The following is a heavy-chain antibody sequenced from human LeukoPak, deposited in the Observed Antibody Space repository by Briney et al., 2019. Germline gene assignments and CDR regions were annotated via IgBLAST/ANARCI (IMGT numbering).Heavy chain of an antibody. V-gene: IGHV3-21*01. CDR2: ISSSSSYI. J-gene: IGHJ5*02. D-gene: IGHD6-19*01. CDR1: GFTFSSYS. Sequence: GGSLRLSCAASGFTFSSYSMNWVRQAPGKGLEWVSSISSSSSYIYYADSVKGRFTISGHNAKNSLYLQMNSLRAEDTAVYYCARGGQWPTNWFDPWGQGTLVTVSS. CDR3: ARGGQWPTNWFDP.